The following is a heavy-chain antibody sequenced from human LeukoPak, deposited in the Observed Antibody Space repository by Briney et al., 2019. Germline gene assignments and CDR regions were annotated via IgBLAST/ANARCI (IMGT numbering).Heavy chain of an antibody. Sequence: ASVRVSCKASGYTFTSYGISWVRQAPGQGLEWMGWMNPNSGNTGYAQKFQDRVTITRNTSISTAYMELSSLRSEDTAVYYCARGREVVVAATLPYDYWGQGTLVTVSS. CDR1: GYTFTSYG. J-gene: IGHJ4*02. D-gene: IGHD2-15*01. CDR3: ARGREVVVAATLPYDY. V-gene: IGHV1-8*03. CDR2: MNPNSGNT.